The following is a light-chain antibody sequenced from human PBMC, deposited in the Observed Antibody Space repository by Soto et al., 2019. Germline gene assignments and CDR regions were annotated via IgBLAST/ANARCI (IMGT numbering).Light chain of an antibody. J-gene: IGKJ5*01. V-gene: IGKV3-20*01. CDR3: HQYDASPIT. CDR1: QTISSNY. Sequence: EIVSTQSPGTFSFSPGDTATLSCRASQTISSNYLAWYQQKPGQAPRLLIYGASRRATGIPDRFSGSGSGTDFTLTIGRLEPEDFAVYYCHQYDASPITFGQGTRLEIK. CDR2: GAS.